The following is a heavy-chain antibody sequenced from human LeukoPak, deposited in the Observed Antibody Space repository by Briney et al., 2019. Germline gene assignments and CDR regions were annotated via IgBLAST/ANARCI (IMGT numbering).Heavy chain of an antibody. V-gene: IGHV4-4*07. J-gene: IGHJ6*03. CDR3: ARVGGTATTGYYYMDV. D-gene: IGHD1-1*01. CDR1: GGSLSSYY. CDR2: IYSSGST. Sequence: PSETLSLTCTVSGGSLSSYYWSWIRQPAGKGLECIGRIYSSGSTNYNPSLKSRLTMSVDTSKNQFSLKLSSVTAADTAVYYCARVGGTATTGYYYMDVWGKGTTVTVSS.